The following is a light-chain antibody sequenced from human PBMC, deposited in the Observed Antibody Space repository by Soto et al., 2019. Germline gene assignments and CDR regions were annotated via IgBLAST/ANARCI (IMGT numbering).Light chain of an antibody. CDR1: QSVNSF. CDR3: QQRTLWPPLT. CDR2: DAS. Sequence: EIVLTQSPATLSLSPGERATLSCRASQSVNSFLAWYQQKPGQAPRLLIYDASNRATGIPARFSGGGSGTDFNLTISSLEPEDSALYYCQQRTLWPPLTFGGGSKVEIK. J-gene: IGKJ4*01. V-gene: IGKV3-11*01.